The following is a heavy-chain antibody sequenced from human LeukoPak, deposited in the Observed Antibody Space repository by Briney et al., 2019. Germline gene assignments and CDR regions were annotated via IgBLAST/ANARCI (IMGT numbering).Heavy chain of an antibody. J-gene: IGHJ4*02. CDR2: IYTSGST. CDR1: GGSINNYY. Sequence: SETLSLTCTVSGGSINNYYWSWIRQPAGKGLEWIARIYTSGSTYYNPSLKSRVTMSVDTSKNQFSLKLRSVTAADTAVYYCVRDGRYDDYETSIDYWGQGVLVTVSS. V-gene: IGHV4-4*07. D-gene: IGHD4-17*01. CDR3: VRDGRYDDYETSIDY.